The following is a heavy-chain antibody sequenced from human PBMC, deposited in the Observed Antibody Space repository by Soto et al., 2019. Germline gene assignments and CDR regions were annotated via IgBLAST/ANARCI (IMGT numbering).Heavy chain of an antibody. V-gene: IGHV3-30-3*01. CDR2: ISYDGSNK. Sequence: SLRLSCAASGFTFSSYAMHWVRQAPGKGLEGVAVISYDGSNKYYADSVKGRFTISRDNSKNTLYLQMNSLRAEDTAVYYCARDKVDYFDYWGQGTLVTVSS. D-gene: IGHD2-15*01. CDR1: GFTFSSYA. CDR3: ARDKVDYFDY. J-gene: IGHJ4*02.